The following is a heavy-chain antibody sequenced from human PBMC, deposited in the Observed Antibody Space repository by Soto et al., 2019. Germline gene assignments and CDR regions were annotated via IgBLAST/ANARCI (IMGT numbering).Heavy chain of an antibody. CDR2: IAYDGSNK. J-gene: IGHJ5*02. Sequence: QVQLVESGGGMVQPGRSLRLSCAASGFTFSNYGMHWVRQAPGKGLEWVAVIAYDGSNKYYADSVKGRFTISRDNSKNTLSLQLNGLRAEDTAIYYCAKGSSSTWYGSHDPWGQGTLVTVSS. CDR3: AKGSSSTWYGSHDP. CDR1: GFTFSNYG. V-gene: IGHV3-30*18. D-gene: IGHD6-13*01.